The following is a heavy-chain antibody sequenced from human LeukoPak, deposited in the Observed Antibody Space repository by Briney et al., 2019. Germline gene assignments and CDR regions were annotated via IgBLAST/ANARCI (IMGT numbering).Heavy chain of an antibody. CDR2: INHSGST. Sequence: PSETLSLTCAVYGGSFSGYYWSWIRQPPGKGLEWIGEINHSGSTNYNPSLKSRVTMSVDTSKNQFSLKLSSVTAADTAVYYCARGLADYCSSTSCYGRRIDYWGQGTLVTVSS. D-gene: IGHD2-2*01. J-gene: IGHJ4*02. V-gene: IGHV4-34*01. CDR3: ARGLADYCSSTSCYGRRIDY. CDR1: GGSFSGYY.